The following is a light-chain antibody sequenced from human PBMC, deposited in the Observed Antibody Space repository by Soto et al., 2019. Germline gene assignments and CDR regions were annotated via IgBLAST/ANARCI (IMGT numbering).Light chain of an antibody. Sequence: QSVLTQPASVSGSPGQSITISCTGTSSDVGGYNYVSWYQQHPGKAPKVMIYDVSNRPSGVSNRFSGSKSGNTASLTISGLQAEDEADYYCSSYTSSSTLVLFGGGTQLTVL. V-gene: IGLV2-14*01. CDR1: SSDVGGYNY. CDR3: SSYTSSSTLVL. CDR2: DVS. J-gene: IGLJ2*01.